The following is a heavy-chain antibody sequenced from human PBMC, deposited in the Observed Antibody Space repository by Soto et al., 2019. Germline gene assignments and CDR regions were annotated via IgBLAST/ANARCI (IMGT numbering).Heavy chain of an antibody. CDR1: GGSFSGYY. J-gene: IGHJ4*02. CDR2: INHSGST. V-gene: IGHV4-34*01. D-gene: IGHD3-22*01. CDR3: ARQHSGYYYFDY. Sequence: QVQLQQWGAGLLKPSETLSLTCAVYGGSFSGYYWSWIPQPPGKGLEWIGEINHSGSTNYNPSLKSRVTISVDTSKNQFSLKLSSVTAADTAVYYCARQHSGYYYFDYWGQGTLVTVSS.